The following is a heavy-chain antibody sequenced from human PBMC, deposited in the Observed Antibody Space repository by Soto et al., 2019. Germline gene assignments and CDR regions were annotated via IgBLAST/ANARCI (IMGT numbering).Heavy chain of an antibody. CDR1: GGSISSGGYY. CDR3: AREVERLEYSSLIDAFDI. J-gene: IGHJ3*02. CDR2: IYYSGST. Sequence: QVQLQESGPGLVKPSQTLSLTCTVSGGSISSGGYYWSWIRQHPGKGLEWIGYIYYSGSTYYNPSLKSRVNISVDTSKNQLSLKLSYVTAADTAVYYCAREVERLEYSSLIDAFDIWGQGTMVTVSS. D-gene: IGHD6-6*01. V-gene: IGHV4-31*03.